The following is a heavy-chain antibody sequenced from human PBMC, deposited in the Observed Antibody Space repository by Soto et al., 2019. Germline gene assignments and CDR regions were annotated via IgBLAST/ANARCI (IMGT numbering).Heavy chain of an antibody. D-gene: IGHD2-2*02. V-gene: IGHV4-30-4*01. CDR3: ASSIVVVPAAIPSFLTYYYYYGMDV. CDR2: IYYSGST. J-gene: IGHJ6*02. Sequence: SETLSLTCTVSGGSISSGDYYWSWIRQPPGKGLEWIGYIYYSGSTYYNPSLKSRVTISVDTSKNQFSLKLSSVTAADTAVYYCASSIVVVPAAIPSFLTYYYYYGMDVWGQGTTVTVSS. CDR1: GGSISSGDYY.